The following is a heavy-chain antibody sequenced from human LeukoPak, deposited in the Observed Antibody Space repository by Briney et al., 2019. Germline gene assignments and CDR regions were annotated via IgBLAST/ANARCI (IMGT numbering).Heavy chain of an antibody. CDR2: IYTSGST. J-gene: IGHJ4*02. D-gene: IGHD3-3*02. CDR1: GGSFSGYC. Sequence: PSETLSLTCTVSGGSFSGYCWCWIRQPAGKGLEWIGRIYTSGSTTCNPSLKSRVNMSVDTSKNQFSLKLSSVTAADTAVYYCARERISSAYFYSWGQGKLVTVSS. CDR3: ARERISSAYFYS. V-gene: IGHV4-4*07.